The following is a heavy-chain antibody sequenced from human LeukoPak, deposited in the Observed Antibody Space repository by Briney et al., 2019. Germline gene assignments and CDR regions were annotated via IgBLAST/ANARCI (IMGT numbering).Heavy chain of an antibody. CDR1: GFTFTSFD. J-gene: IGHJ5*01. V-gene: IGHV1-8*02. CDR3: ARGDSVAGTSNYFDS. D-gene: IGHD6-19*01. CDR2: MKPNDGNR. Sequence: GASVKVSFKTSGFTFTSFDIHWVRQATGQGIEWMGWMKPNDGNRGFAQKFQGRLTMTSDTSLVTAYMELTSLTSEDTAVYYCARGDSVAGTSNYFDSWGQGTLVTVSS.